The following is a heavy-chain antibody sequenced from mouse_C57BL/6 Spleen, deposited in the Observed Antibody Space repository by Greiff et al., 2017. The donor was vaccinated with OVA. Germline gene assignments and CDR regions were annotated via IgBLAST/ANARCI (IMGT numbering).Heavy chain of an antibody. CDR1: GYTFTDYE. D-gene: IGHD3-2*02. CDR3: GSDSSGYDG. CDR2: IDPETGGT. V-gene: IGHV1-15*01. Sequence: VQLQQSGAELVRPGASVTLSCKASGYTFTDYEMHWVKQTPVHGLEWIGSIDPETGGTAYNQKFKGKAILTADKSSSTAYMELRSLTSEDSAVYYCGSDSSGYDGWGQGTTLTVSS. J-gene: IGHJ2*01.